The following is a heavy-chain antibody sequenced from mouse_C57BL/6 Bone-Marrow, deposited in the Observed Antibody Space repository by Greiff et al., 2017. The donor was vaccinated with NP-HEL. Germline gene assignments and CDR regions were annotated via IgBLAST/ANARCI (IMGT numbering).Heavy chain of an antibody. V-gene: IGHV5-15*01. CDR2: ISNLAYSI. J-gene: IGHJ2*01. D-gene: IGHD2-5*01. Sequence: EVKLVESGGGLVQPGGSLKLSCAASGFTFSDYGMAWVRQAPRKGPEWVAVISNLAYSIYYADTVTGRFTISRENAKNTLYLEMSSLRSEDTAMYYCARYSNFFDYWGQGTTLTVSS. CDR3: ARYSNFFDY. CDR1: GFTFSDYG.